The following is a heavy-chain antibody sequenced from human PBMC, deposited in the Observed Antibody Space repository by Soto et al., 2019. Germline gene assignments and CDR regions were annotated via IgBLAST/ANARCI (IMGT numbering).Heavy chain of an antibody. CDR2: ISSSSSTI. D-gene: IGHD3-3*01. V-gene: IGHV3-48*01. CDR1: GFTFSSYS. Sequence: EVQLVESGGGLVQPGGSLRLSCAASGFTFSSYSMNWVRQAPGKGLEWVSYISSSSSTIYYADSVKGRFTISRDNAKNSLYLQMNNLRAEDTAVYYCAREGYDFWSGKKYFDYWGQGTLVTVSS. J-gene: IGHJ4*02. CDR3: AREGYDFWSGKKYFDY.